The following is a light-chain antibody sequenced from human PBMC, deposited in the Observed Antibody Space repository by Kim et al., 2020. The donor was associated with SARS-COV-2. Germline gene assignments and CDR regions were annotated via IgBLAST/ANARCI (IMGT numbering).Light chain of an antibody. CDR3: QQHGSSPPYT. CDR1: QSVSSNY. CDR2: GVF. J-gene: IGKJ2*01. Sequence: SQGERATLACRASQSVSSNYLAWYQHKPGQAPRLLIYGVFNRATGIPDRFSGSGSGTDFTLTISRLEPEDFAVYYCQQHGSSPPYTFGQGTKLEI. V-gene: IGKV3-20*01.